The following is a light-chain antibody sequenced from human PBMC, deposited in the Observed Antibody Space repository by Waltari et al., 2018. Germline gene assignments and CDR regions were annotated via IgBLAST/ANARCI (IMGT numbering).Light chain of an antibody. CDR2: AST. CDR3: QSYDTRLSASVI. Sequence: QSVLTQPPSVSGAPGQTVTISCIGGSSNIGAGYDVHWYQQLPQTAPKLLIYASTNRPPGISDRFSCSKSGTSASLVITGLQIEDEAVYYCQSYDTRLSASVIFGGGTELTVL. CDR1: SSNIGAGYD. J-gene: IGLJ2*01. V-gene: IGLV1-40*01.